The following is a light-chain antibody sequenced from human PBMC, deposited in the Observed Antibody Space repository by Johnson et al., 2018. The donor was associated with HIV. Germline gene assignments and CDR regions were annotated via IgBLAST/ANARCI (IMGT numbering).Light chain of an antibody. CDR2: DNN. CDR3: GTWDTSLNVLYV. CDR1: NSNIGNNY. J-gene: IGLJ1*01. V-gene: IGLV1-51*01. Sequence: QSVLTQPPSVSAAPGQKVTISCSGSNSNIGNNYVSWYQQLPGTAPKLLIYDNNKRPSGIPDRFSGSKSGTSAALGIPGLQPGDEADYYCGTWDTSLNVLYVFGTGTKVTVI.